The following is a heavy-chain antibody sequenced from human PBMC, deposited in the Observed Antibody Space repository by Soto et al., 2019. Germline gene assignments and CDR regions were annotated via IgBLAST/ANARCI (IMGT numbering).Heavy chain of an antibody. V-gene: IGHV3-30*03. D-gene: IGHD3-22*01. CDR2: ISYDGSNK. J-gene: IGHJ5*02. CDR1: GFTFSSYG. CDR3: YGNYYDSSGSHWFDP. Sequence: PGGSLRLSCAASGFTFSSYGMHWVRQAPGKGLEWVAVISYDGSNKYYADSVKGRFTISRDNSKNTLYLQMNSLRAEDTAVYYCYGNYYDSSGSHWFDPWGHGTLVPVSS.